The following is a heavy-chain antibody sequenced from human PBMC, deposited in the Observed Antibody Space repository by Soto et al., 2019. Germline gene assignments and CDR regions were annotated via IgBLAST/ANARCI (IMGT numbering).Heavy chain of an antibody. CDR1: GDAISSGGYY. Sequence: QVQLQESGPGLLKPSQTLSLTCTVSGDAISSGGYYWSWIRQHPGKGLECIGYIYYSGSTYYNPSLKSRITISVDKSKNQFSLKLTSVTAADTAVYYCARASYSRVRGGFADYWGQGTLVTVSS. CDR3: ARASYSRVRGGFADY. CDR2: IYYSGST. J-gene: IGHJ4*02. V-gene: IGHV4-31*03. D-gene: IGHD3-10*01.